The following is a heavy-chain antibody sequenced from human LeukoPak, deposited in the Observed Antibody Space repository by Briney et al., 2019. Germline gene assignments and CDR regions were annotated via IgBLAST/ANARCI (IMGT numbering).Heavy chain of an antibody. CDR2: IYYSGST. Sequence: PSETLSLTCTVSGGSISSSSYYWGWIRQPPGKGLEWIGSIYYSGSTYYNPSLKSRVTISVDTSKNQFSLKLSSVTAADTAVYYCARALPGRYCSGGSCSSNFDYWGQGTLVTVSS. J-gene: IGHJ4*02. CDR3: ARALPGRYCSGGSCSSNFDY. D-gene: IGHD2-15*01. CDR1: GGSISSSSYY. V-gene: IGHV4-39*07.